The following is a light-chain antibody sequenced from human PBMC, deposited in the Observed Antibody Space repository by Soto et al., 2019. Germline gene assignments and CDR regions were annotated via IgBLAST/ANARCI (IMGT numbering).Light chain of an antibody. CDR3: QQRSNWPRT. Sequence: EIVLTQSPAALSVSPGERATLSCRASQRVSSYLAWYQQKPGQAPRLLIYDASNRATGIPARFSGSGSGTEFTLTISSLQSEDFAVYYCQQRSNWPRTFGQGTKVDIK. J-gene: IGKJ1*01. CDR1: QRVSSY. V-gene: IGKV3-11*01. CDR2: DAS.